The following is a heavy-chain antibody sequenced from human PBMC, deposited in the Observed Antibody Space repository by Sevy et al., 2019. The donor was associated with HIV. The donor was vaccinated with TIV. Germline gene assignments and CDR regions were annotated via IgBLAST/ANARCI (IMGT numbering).Heavy chain of an antibody. Sequence: GGSLRLSCAASGFTFSSYGMNWVRQAPGKGLEWVSYISSSIITIYYADSVKGRFTISRDNAKNSLYLQMNSLRDEDTAVYYCARVRAARLGGHYDMDVWGQGTTVTVSS. J-gene: IGHJ6*02. CDR3: ARVRAARLGGHYDMDV. V-gene: IGHV3-48*02. CDR1: GFTFSSYG. D-gene: IGHD6-6*01. CDR2: ISSSIITI.